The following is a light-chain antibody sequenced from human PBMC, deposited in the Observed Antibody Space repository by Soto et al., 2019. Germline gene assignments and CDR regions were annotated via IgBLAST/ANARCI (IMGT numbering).Light chain of an antibody. CDR2: DAS. V-gene: IGKV3-15*01. J-gene: IGKJ1*01. CDR3: QQYKNWPPWT. CDR1: QSVSDN. Sequence: ILMTQSAATLYVSPGERDTLSCRASQSVSDNLAWYQQKPGQAPRLLIYDASTVATGIPARFSGSGSGTEFTLTISCLQSEDFAVYYWQQYKNWPPWTFGQGTKVEIK.